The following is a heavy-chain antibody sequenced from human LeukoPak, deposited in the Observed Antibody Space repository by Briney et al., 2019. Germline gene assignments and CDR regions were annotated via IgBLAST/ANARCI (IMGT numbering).Heavy chain of an antibody. Sequence: ASVKVSCKVSGYTLTELSMHWVRQAPGKGLEWMGGFDPEDGETIYAQKFQGRVTMTEDTSTDTAYMELSSLRSEDTAVYYCARALAPPRIAVAAPNDAFDIWGQGTMVTVSS. V-gene: IGHV1-24*01. D-gene: IGHD6-19*01. J-gene: IGHJ3*02. CDR2: FDPEDGET. CDR3: ARALAPPRIAVAAPNDAFDI. CDR1: GYTLTELS.